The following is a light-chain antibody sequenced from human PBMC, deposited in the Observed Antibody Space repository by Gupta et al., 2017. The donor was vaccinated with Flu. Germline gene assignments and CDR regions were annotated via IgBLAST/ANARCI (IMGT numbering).Light chain of an antibody. CDR2: RNT. Sequence: IICTARGYTIGPGYEVNWYQQFPGTAPRLLIARNTKRGSGVSDRFSGSKSGTSASLAISGLQAEDEAEYYCESYEGSLNGGVFGGGTKLTVL. J-gene: IGLJ3*02. V-gene: IGLV1-40*01. CDR1: GYTIGPGYE. CDR3: ESYEGSLNGGV.